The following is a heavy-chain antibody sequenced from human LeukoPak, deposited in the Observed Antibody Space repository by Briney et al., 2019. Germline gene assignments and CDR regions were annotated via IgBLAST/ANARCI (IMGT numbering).Heavy chain of an antibody. J-gene: IGHJ6*02. CDR3: ARERKYSYGYGLDV. CDR2: IFQSGRT. V-gene: IGHV4-4*02. CDR1: GGSISSTHW. D-gene: IGHD5-18*01. Sequence: PSGTLSLTCAVSGGSISSTHWWSWVRQPPGKGLELVGEIFQSGRTNYNPSLKSRVTISVDKSMNQFSLKLSSVTAADPAVYYCARERKYSYGYGLDVWGQGTTVTVSS.